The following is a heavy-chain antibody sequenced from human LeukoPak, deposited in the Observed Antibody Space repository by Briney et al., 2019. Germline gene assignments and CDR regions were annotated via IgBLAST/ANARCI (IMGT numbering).Heavy chain of an antibody. Sequence: GGSLRLSCAASGFTFSSYGMHWVRQAPGKGLEWVSYISSSSSTIYYADSVKGRFTISRDNAKNSLYLQMNSLRAEDTAVYYCARDDGPNYYDSSGYGYWGQGTLVTVSS. CDR1: GFTFSSYG. V-gene: IGHV3-48*01. D-gene: IGHD3-22*01. J-gene: IGHJ4*02. CDR2: ISSSSSTI. CDR3: ARDDGPNYYDSSGYGY.